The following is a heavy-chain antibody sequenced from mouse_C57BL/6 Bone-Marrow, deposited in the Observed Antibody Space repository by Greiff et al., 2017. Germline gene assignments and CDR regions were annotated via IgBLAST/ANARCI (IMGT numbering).Heavy chain of an antibody. V-gene: IGHV1-64*01. Sequence: QVPLQQPGAELVKPGASVKLSCKASGYTFTSYWMHWVKQRPGQGLEWIGMIHPNSGSTTYNEKFKSKATLTVDKSSRTAYMQLSSLTSEDSAFYIYSGCSPYAMDYWGQGTSVTVSS. CDR1: GYTFTSYW. CDR2: IHPNSGST. D-gene: IGHD3-3*01. J-gene: IGHJ4*01. CDR3: SGCSPYAMDY.